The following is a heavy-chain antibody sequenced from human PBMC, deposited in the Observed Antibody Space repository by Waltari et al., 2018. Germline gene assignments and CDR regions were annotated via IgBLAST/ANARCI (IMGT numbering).Heavy chain of an antibody. Sequence: QVQLQESGPGLVKPSETLSLTCTVSGGSISSHYWSWIRHPPGKGLEWIGYIYYSGSTNYNPSLKSRVTISVDTSKNQFSLKLSSVTAADTAVYYCARVEDYYDSSGYLDYWGQGTLVTVSS. CDR1: GGSISSHY. V-gene: IGHV4-59*11. CDR2: IYYSGST. CDR3: ARVEDYYDSSGYLDY. J-gene: IGHJ4*02. D-gene: IGHD3-22*01.